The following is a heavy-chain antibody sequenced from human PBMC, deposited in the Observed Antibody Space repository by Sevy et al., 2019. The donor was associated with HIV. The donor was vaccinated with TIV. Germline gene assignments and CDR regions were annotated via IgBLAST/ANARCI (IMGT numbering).Heavy chain of an antibody. Sequence: NLSRSGPTLVNPTQTLTLTCTFSGFSLSTSGVGVGWIRQPPGKGLEWLALIYWDDDKRYSPSLKSRLTITKDTSKNQVVLTMTNMDPVDTGTYYCGYNEAGLRLGDLALLTGGWFDPWGQGIRVTVSS. CDR1: GFSLSTSGVG. J-gene: IGHJ5*02. V-gene: IGHV2-5*02. D-gene: IGHD3-16*02. CDR3: GYNEAGLRLGDLALLTGGWFDP. CDR2: IYWDDDK.